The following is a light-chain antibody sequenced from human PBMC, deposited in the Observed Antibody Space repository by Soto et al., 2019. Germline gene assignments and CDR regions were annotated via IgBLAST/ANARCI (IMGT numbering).Light chain of an antibody. CDR3: QKYNGEFS. V-gene: IGKV1-39*01. J-gene: IGKJ3*01. Sequence: DIQITQSPASLSSSVVERFTITCRASQSISSYLNWYQQKPGKAPKLLIYAASSLQSGVPSRFSGSGSGTDFTLTISSLQPEDVATYYCQKYNGEFSFGPGTKVDI. CDR2: AAS. CDR1: QSISSY.